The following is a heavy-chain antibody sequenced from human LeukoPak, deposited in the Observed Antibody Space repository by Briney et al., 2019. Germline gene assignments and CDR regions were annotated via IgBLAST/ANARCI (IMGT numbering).Heavy chain of an antibody. CDR1: GGSISSGSYY. Sequence: SQTLSLTCTVFGGSISSGSYYWSWIRQPAGKGLEWIGRIYTSGSTNYNPSLKSRVTISVDTSKNQFSLKLSSVTAADTAVYYCARDPYYYDSSGYYINWFDPWGQGTLVTVSS. V-gene: IGHV4-61*02. J-gene: IGHJ5*02. D-gene: IGHD3-22*01. CDR3: ARDPYYYDSSGYYINWFDP. CDR2: IYTSGST.